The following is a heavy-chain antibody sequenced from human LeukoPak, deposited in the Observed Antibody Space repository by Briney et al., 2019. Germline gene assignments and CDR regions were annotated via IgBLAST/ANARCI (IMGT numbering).Heavy chain of an antibody. Sequence: GGSLRLSCVASGFTFTNYAMSWVRQAPGKGLEWVSAITGSDGSSYYADSVKGRFTISRDNSKNTLYLQVNSLRAEDAAVYYCAKWGDYDILTGYYVPDYWGQGTLVTVSS. D-gene: IGHD3-9*01. CDR2: ITGSDGSS. J-gene: IGHJ4*02. CDR1: GFTFTNYA. CDR3: AKWGDYDILTGYYVPDY. V-gene: IGHV3-23*01.